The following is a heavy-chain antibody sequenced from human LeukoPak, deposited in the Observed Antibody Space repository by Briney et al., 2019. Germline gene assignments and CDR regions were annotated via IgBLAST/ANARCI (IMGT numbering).Heavy chain of an antibody. CDR2: ISAYNGNT. Sequence: GASVKVSCKASGYTFSSYGISWVRQAPGQGLEWMGWISAYNGNTNYAQKLQGRVTMTTDTSTSTAYMELSSLRSEDTAVYYCARVYCGGGTCYSRGLIDSWGQGTLVTVSS. D-gene: IGHD2-15*01. J-gene: IGHJ4*02. CDR1: GYTFSSYG. CDR3: ARVYCGGGTCYSRGLIDS. V-gene: IGHV1-18*01.